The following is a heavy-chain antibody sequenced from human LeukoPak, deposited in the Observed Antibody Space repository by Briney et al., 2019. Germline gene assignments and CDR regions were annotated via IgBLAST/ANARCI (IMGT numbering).Heavy chain of an antibody. V-gene: IGHV1-2*02. CDR3: ARGRAGDYFYS. Sequence: VASVKVSCKASGYTFPDYFMHWVRQAPGQGLEWMGWINPNSGGTSYAQKFQGRVTMTRDTSVTTAYMDLGRLRSDDTAVYYCARGRAGDYFYSWGQGTLVTVSS. CDR1: GYTFPDYF. CDR2: INPNSGGT. J-gene: IGHJ4*02.